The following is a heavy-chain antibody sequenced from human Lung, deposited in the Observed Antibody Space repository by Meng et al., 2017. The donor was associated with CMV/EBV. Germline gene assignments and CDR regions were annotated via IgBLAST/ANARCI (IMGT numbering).Heavy chain of an antibody. D-gene: IGHD7-27*01. V-gene: IGHV3-23*01. CDR3: VKGWQNLGDY. Sequence: GGTLRLSCRASGYTFSSYSMSWVRQAPGKGLEWVSSISGSGGSTYSADSVKGRLTISRDNSESTLYLQMNSLTAEDTAIYYCVKGWQNLGDYWGQGHLVTVDS. CDR2: ISGSGGST. CDR1: GYTFSSYS. J-gene: IGHJ4*02.